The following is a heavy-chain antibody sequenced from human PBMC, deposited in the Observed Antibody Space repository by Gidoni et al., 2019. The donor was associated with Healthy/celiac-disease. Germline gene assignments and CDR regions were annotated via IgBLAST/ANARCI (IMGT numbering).Heavy chain of an antibody. CDR3: ARGRAGATLDY. CDR2: IGTAGDT. J-gene: IGHJ4*02. CDR1: GFTFSSYD. D-gene: IGHD1-26*01. Sequence: EVQLVESGGGLVQPGGSLRLSCAASGFTFSSYDMHWVRQATGKGLEWVSAIGTAGDTYYPGSVKGRFTISRENAKNSLYLQMNSLRAGDTAVYYCARGRAGATLDYWGQGTLVTVSS. V-gene: IGHV3-13*01.